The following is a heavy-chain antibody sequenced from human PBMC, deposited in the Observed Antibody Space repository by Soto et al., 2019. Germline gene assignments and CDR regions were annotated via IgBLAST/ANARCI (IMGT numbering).Heavy chain of an antibody. V-gene: IGHV3-30*18. CDR1: GFTFSSYG. Sequence: QVQLVESGGGVVQPGRSLRLSCEASGFTFSSYGMHWVRQAPGKGLEWVAVISYDGSNKYYADSVKGRFTISRDNSKNTLYLQMNSLRAEDTAVYYCAKAWGVATIKDAAFDIWGQGTMVTVSS. D-gene: IGHD5-12*01. CDR3: AKAWGVATIKDAAFDI. CDR2: ISYDGSNK. J-gene: IGHJ3*02.